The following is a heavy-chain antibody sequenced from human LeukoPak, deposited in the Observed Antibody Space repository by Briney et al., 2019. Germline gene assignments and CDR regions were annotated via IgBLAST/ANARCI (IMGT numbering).Heavy chain of an antibody. V-gene: IGHV3-30-3*01. J-gene: IGHJ4*02. D-gene: IGHD4-17*01. CDR1: GFTFSSYA. CDR3: ARDKATVTTLRGPLDY. CDR2: ISYDGSSK. Sequence: GGSLRLSCAASGFTFSSYAMHWVRQAPGKGLEWVAVISYDGSSKYYADSVKGRFTISRDNSRNTLYLQMNSLRAEDTAVYYCARDKATVTTLRGPLDYWGQGTLVTVSS.